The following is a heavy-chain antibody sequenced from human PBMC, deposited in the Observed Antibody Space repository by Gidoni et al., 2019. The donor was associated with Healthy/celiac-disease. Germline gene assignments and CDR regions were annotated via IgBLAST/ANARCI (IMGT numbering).Heavy chain of an antibody. V-gene: IGHV3-30*01. CDR3: ARDSDKGGSGWTFFDY. J-gene: IGHJ4*02. CDR2: ISYDGSNK. D-gene: IGHD6-19*01. CDR1: GFTFSSYA. Sequence: QVQLVESGGGVVQPGRSLSPSCAASGFTFSSYAMLWVRQAPGKGLEWVAVISYDGSNKYYADSVKGRFTISRDNSKNTLYLQMNSLRAEDTAVYYCARDSDKGGSGWTFFDYWGQGTLVTVSS.